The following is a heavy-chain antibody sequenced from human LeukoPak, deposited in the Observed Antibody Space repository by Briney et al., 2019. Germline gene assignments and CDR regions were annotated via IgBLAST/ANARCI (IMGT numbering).Heavy chain of an antibody. V-gene: IGHV3-33*01. D-gene: IGHD4-17*01. CDR1: GFTFSSYG. CDR2: IWYDGSNK. J-gene: IGHJ4*02. CDR3: ARGKALGYGDSFDY. Sequence: GGSLRLSCAASGFTFSSYGMHWVRQAPGKGLEWVAVIWYDGSNKYYADSVKGRFTISRDNAKNSLYLQMNSLRAEDTAVYYCARGKALGYGDSFDYWGQGTLVTVSS.